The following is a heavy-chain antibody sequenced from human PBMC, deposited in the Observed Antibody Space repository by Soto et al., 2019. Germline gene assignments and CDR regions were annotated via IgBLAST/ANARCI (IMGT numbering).Heavy chain of an antibody. V-gene: IGHV6-1*01. CDR2: TYYRSKWYN. CDR1: GDSVSSNSVA. J-gene: IGHJ6*02. D-gene: IGHD6-19*01. CDR3: PSDRVAVAQADTYYYYGMDV. Sequence: SQALSLTCAISGDSVSSNSVAWNWIRQSPSRGLEWLERTYYRSKWYNNYAVSVKSRITINPDTSKNQFSLQLNSVTTEDTAVYYCPSDRVAVAQADTYYYYGMDVWGQGTTATVSS.